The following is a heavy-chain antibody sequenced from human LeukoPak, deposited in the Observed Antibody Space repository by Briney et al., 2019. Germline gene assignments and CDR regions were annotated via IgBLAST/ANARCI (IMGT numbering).Heavy chain of an antibody. V-gene: IGHV3-7*01. Sequence: GGSLRLSCAASGFTFSSYWMSWVRQAPGKGLEWVANIKQDGSEKYYVDSVKGRFTISRDNAKNSLYLQMNSLRAEDTAVYYCARDNNYYGSGSYYSYWGQGTLVTVSS. J-gene: IGHJ4*02. D-gene: IGHD3-10*01. CDR3: ARDNNYYGSGSYYSY. CDR2: IKQDGSEK. CDR1: GFTFSSYW.